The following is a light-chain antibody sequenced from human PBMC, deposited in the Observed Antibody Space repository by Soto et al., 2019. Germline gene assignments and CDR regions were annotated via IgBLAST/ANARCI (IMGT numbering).Light chain of an antibody. CDR3: HQYGSAPWK. CDR2: GAS. J-gene: IGKJ1*01. CDR1: QSVSSNY. V-gene: IGKV3-20*01. Sequence: IVLTHSPGTLSLSPWERGALSCRASQSVSSNYVAWYQQKPGQAPRLLISGASNRATGTPDRFRGSGSGTDFTLTITRLEPEDFAVYYCHQYGSAPWKFGQGTKVDIK.